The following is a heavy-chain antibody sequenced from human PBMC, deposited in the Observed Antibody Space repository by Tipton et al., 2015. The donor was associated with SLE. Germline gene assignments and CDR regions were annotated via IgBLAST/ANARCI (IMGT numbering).Heavy chain of an antibody. CDR3: ARVGEYIGP. J-gene: IGHJ5*02. Sequence: TLSLTCAVYGGSFSGYYWSWIRQPPGKGLEWIGYIHYSGSAYYNPSLKSRLTMSVQRSKNQFSLTVNSVTAADTAVYYCARVGEYIGPWSQGTLVTVSS. CDR2: IHYSGSA. D-gene: IGHD6-6*01. V-gene: IGHV4-59*01. CDR1: GGSFSGYY.